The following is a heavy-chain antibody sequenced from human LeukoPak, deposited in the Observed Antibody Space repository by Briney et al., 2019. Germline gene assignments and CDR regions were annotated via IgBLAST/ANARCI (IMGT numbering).Heavy chain of an antibody. D-gene: IGHD3-10*01. J-gene: IGHJ4*02. Sequence: SETLSLTCTVSGGSISSSSYYWGWIRQPPGKGLEWIGSIYYSGSTYYNPSLKSRVTISVDTSKNQFSLKLSSVTAADTAVYYCARHPPFLWFGELFSYFDYWGQGTLVTVSS. CDR2: IYYSGST. CDR1: GGSISSSSYY. CDR3: ARHPPFLWFGELFSYFDY. V-gene: IGHV4-39*01.